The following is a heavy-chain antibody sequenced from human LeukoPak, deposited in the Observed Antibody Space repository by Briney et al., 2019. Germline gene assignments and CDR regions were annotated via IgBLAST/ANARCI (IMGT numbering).Heavy chain of an antibody. Sequence: PSQTLSLTCTLSGGSISSGGYYWSWLRQHPETGLEWIGYIYYSGTAYYNPSLKSRVTMSVDTSKNQFSLKLDSVTAADTAVYYCARFSNDHGVKFDYWGQGTLVTVSS. CDR1: GGSISSGGYY. J-gene: IGHJ4*02. CDR3: ARFSNDHGVKFDY. D-gene: IGHD4-17*01. CDR2: IYYSGTA. V-gene: IGHV4-31*03.